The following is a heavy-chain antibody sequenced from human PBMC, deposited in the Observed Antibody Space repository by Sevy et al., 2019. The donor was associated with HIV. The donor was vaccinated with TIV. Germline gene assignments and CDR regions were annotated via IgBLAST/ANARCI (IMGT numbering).Heavy chain of an antibody. D-gene: IGHD3-10*01. CDR3: ARVPTYYYGSATYFDY. CDR2: IGIYNGNA. V-gene: IGHV1-18*01. Sequence: ASVKVSCKASGYTFASNGISLVRQAPGQGLEWMGWIGIYNGNAKSAQKFQGRVTMTTDTSTSTAYMELGSLRSDDTAVYYCARVPTYYYGSATYFDYWGQGTLVTVSS. CDR1: GYTFASNG. J-gene: IGHJ4*02.